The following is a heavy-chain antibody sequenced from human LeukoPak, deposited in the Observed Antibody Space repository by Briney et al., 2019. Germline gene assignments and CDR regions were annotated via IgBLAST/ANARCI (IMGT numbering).Heavy chain of an antibody. CDR2: IRRNTYGGTT. CDR1: GFAFGVYA. J-gene: IGHJ4*02. Sequence: GGSLRLSCTASGFAFGVYALSGVRQAPGQGLEWVGFIRRNTYGGTTEYAASVKGRFTISRDDSKSIAYLQMNSLKTEDTSVYYCATLRGGTYYTFDYWGQGTLVTVSS. CDR3: ATLRGGTYYTFDY. V-gene: IGHV3-49*04. D-gene: IGHD1-26*01.